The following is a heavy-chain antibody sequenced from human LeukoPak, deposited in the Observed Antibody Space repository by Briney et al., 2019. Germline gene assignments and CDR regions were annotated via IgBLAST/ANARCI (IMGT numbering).Heavy chain of an antibody. D-gene: IGHD3-3*01. CDR3: ARGFFTIFGVVTTHRSYNWFDP. V-gene: IGHV1-8*01. CDR2: MNPNSGNT. CDR1: GYTFTCYD. Sequence: GASVKVSCKASGYTFTCYDINWVRQATGQGLEWMGWMNPNSGNTGYAQKFQGRVTMTRNTSISTAYMELSSLRSEDTAVYYCARGFFTIFGVVTTHRSYNWFDPWGQGTLVTVSS. J-gene: IGHJ5*02.